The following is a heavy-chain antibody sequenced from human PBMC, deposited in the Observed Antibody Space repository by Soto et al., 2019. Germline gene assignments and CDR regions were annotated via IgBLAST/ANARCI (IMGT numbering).Heavy chain of an antibody. CDR1: GYTFTSYG. V-gene: IGHV1-18*01. Sequence: ASVKVSCKASGYTFTSYGISWVRQAPGQGLEWMGWISAYNGNTNYAQKLQGRVTMTTDTSTSTAYMELRSLRSDDTAVYYCARDSGTPPSSLTAAGTFDYWGQGTLVTVSS. D-gene: IGHD6-13*01. J-gene: IGHJ4*02. CDR3: ARDSGTPPSSLTAAGTFDY. CDR2: ISAYNGNT.